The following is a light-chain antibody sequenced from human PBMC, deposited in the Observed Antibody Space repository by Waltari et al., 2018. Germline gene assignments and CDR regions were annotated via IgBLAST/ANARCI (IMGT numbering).Light chain of an antibody. Sequence: DIVMTQSPDSLAVSLGERATINCKSSQSVLYTSDNKNYLAWYQQRPGQPPKWLIYWASTRVSGVPDRFSGSGSGTDFTLPIISLQAEDVAVYYCQQYYGTPQFTFGPGTRVDIK. V-gene: IGKV4-1*01. CDR2: WAS. J-gene: IGKJ3*01. CDR3: QQYYGTPQFT. CDR1: QSVLYTSDNKNY.